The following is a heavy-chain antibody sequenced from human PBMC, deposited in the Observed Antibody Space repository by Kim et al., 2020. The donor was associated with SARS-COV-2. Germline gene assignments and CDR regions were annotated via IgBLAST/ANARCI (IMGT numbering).Heavy chain of an antibody. V-gene: IGHV4-59*01. CDR2: ISYGGRP. J-gene: IGHJ4*02. Sequence: SETLSLTCTVSGASIKNDYWTWIRQSPGKKLEWIGSISYGGRPDYSPSLQSRVTMSIDTSKSQFSLNLMSVTAADTATYYCTRTISSASDYWGQGSLVAVSS. CDR1: GASIKNDY. CDR3: TRTISSASDY.